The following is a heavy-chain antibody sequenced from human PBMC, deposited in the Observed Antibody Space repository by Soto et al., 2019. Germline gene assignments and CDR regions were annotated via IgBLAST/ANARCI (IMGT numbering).Heavy chain of an antibody. CDR2: INPSGGST. CDR3: ARQNGSGNPAYHYYNYGMDV. Sequence: ASVKVSCKASGYTFTSYYMHWVRQAPGQGLEWMGIINPSGGSTSYAQKFQGRVTMTRDTSTNQFSLKVTSVTAADTAVYYCARQNGSGNPAYHYYNYGMDVWGQGTTVTVSS. D-gene: IGHD2-21*01. CDR1: GYTFTSYY. V-gene: IGHV1-46*01. J-gene: IGHJ6*02.